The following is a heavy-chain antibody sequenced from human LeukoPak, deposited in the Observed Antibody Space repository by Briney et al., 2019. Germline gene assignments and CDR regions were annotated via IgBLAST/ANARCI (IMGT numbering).Heavy chain of an antibody. Sequence: ASVKVSCKASGYTFTGYYMHWVRQAPGQGLEWMGWINPNSGGTNYAQKFQGRVTMTRDTSISTAYMELSRLRSDDTAVYYCARSLGYCSSTSCYSYYYYYMDVWGKGTTVTISS. CDR2: INPNSGGT. CDR1: GYTFTGYY. D-gene: IGHD2-2*01. V-gene: IGHV1-2*02. J-gene: IGHJ6*03. CDR3: ARSLGYCSSTSCYSYYYYYMDV.